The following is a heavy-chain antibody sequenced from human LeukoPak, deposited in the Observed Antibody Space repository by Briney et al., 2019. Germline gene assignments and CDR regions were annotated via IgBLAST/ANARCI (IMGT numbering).Heavy chain of an antibody. J-gene: IGHJ4*02. Sequence: GGSLRLSCAASGFTFRDAGMSWVRQAPGKGLEWVGRIKSKTDGGTTDYAAPVKGRFTISRDDSKNTLYLQMSSLKTDDTAVYFCAHRDTAMVRVDYWGQGTLVTVSS. D-gene: IGHD5-18*01. CDR1: GFTFRDAG. V-gene: IGHV3-15*01. CDR2: IKSKTDGGTT. CDR3: AHRDTAMVRVDY.